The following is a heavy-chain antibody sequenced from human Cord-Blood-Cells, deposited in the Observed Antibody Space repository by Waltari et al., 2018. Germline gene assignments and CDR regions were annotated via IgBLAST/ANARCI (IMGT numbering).Heavy chain of an antibody. CDR2: ISYDGSNK. V-gene: IGHV3-30-3*01. Sequence: QVQLVESGGGVVQPGRSLRLSCAASGFTSSSYPMHRVPQAPGKGLGWVAVISYDGSNKYYADSVKGRFTISRDNSKNTLYLQMNSLRAEDTAVYYCAIIASIAARQGIDYWGQGTLVTVSS. CDR3: AIIASIAARQGIDY. D-gene: IGHD6-6*01. J-gene: IGHJ4*02. CDR1: GFTSSSYP.